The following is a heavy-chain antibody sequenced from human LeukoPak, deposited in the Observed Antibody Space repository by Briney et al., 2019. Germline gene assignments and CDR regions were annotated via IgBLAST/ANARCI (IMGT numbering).Heavy chain of an antibody. CDR3: ARGPHSGVVVPAAFEFYMDV. J-gene: IGHJ6*03. D-gene: IGHD2-2*01. Sequence: GGSLRLSCAASGFTFSSYWMHWVRQAPGKGLVWVSRINSDGSSTSYADSVKGRFTISRDNAKNTLYLQMNSLRAEDTAVYYCARGPHSGVVVPAAFEFYMDVWGKGTTVTISS. V-gene: IGHV3-74*01. CDR2: INSDGSST. CDR1: GFTFSSYW.